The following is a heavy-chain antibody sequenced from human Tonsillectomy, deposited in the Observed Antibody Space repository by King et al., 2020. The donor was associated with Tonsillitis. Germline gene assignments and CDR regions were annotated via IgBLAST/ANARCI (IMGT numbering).Heavy chain of an antibody. J-gene: IGHJ6*02. Sequence: QLQESGPGLVKPSETLSLTCTVSGGSISSYYWSWIRQPPGKGLEWIGYIYYSGSTNYNPSLKSRVTISVDTSKNQFSLKLSTVTAADTAVYYCARDHLMDGDYSFYGMDVWGQGTTVTVSS. V-gene: IGHV4-59*12. CDR3: ARDHLMDGDYSFYGMDV. D-gene: IGHD4-17*01. CDR1: GGSISSYY. CDR2: IYYSGST.